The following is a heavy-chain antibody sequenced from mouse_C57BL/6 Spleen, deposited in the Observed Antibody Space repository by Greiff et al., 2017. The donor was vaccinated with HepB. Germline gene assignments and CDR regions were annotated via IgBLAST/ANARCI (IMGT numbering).Heavy chain of an antibody. J-gene: IGHJ2*01. Sequence: VQLQQPGAELVMPGASVKLSCKASGYTFPSYWMHWVKQRPGQGLEWIGEIDPSDSYTNYNQKFKGKSTLTVDKSSSTAYMQLSSLTSEDSAVYYCARSGYYGSFDYWGQGTTLTVSS. D-gene: IGHD1-1*01. V-gene: IGHV1-69*01. CDR2: IDPSDSYT. CDR1: GYTFPSYW. CDR3: ARSGYYGSFDY.